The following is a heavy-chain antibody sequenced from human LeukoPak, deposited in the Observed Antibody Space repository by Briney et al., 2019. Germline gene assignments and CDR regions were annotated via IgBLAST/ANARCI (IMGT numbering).Heavy chain of an antibody. Sequence: GGSLRLSCAASGFTFSSYPMHWVRQAPGLGLQWVAVISHDGSNKYYEDSVKGRFTISRDNSKNTLYLQMNSLRAEDTAVYYCAKDLVDYYDSSGYQNYWGQGTLVTVSS. D-gene: IGHD3-22*01. CDR1: GFTFSSYP. CDR3: AKDLVDYYDSSGYQNY. CDR2: ISHDGSNK. J-gene: IGHJ4*02. V-gene: IGHV3-30-3*01.